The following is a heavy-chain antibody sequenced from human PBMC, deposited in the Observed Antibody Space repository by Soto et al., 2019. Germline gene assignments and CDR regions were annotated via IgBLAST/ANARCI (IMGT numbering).Heavy chain of an antibody. Sequence: EVQVVESGGGLVQSGGSLRLSCAVSGFTVSSNYMTWVRQAPGKGLEWVSVIYSGGSIHYADSVKGRFTISRDNSKNTLYLQMNSLRAEDTAVYYCAHKGSYGYYYMDVWGKGTTVTVSS. CDR3: AHKGSYGYYYMDV. V-gene: IGHV3-66*01. CDR1: GFTVSSNY. J-gene: IGHJ6*03. D-gene: IGHD2-2*01. CDR2: IYSGGSI.